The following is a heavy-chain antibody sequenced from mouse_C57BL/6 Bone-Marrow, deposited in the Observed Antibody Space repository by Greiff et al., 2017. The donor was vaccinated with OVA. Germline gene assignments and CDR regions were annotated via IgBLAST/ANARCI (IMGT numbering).Heavy chain of an antibody. CDR3: ARFTTVVSPYWDFDV. D-gene: IGHD1-1*01. V-gene: IGHV1-52*01. J-gene: IGHJ1*03. Sequence: QVQLKQPGAELVRPGSSVKLSCKASGYTFTSYWMHWVKQRPIQGLEWIGNIDPSDSETHYNQKFKDKATLTVDKSSSTAYMQLSSLTPEDSAVYYCARFTTVVSPYWDFDVWGTGTTVTVSS. CDR2: IDPSDSET. CDR1: GYTFTSYW.